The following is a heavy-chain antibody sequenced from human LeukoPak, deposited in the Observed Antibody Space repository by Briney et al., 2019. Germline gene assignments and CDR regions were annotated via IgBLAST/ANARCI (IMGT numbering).Heavy chain of an antibody. J-gene: IGHJ4*02. V-gene: IGHV3-30*02. CDR3: ASLWFGELFGFDY. D-gene: IGHD3-10*01. Sequence: GGSLRLSCAASGFTFSSYGMHWVRQAPGKGLEMVAFIRYDGSNKYYADSVKGRFTISRDNSKNTLYLQMNSLRAEDTAVYYCASLWFGELFGFDYWGQGTLVTVSS. CDR2: IRYDGSNK. CDR1: GFTFSSYG.